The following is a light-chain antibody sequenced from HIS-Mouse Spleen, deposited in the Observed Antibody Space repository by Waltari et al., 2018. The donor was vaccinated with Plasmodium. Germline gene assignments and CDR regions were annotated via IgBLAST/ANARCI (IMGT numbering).Light chain of an antibody. V-gene: IGKV1-5*03. CDR3: QQYNSYSWT. J-gene: IGKJ1*01. CDR2: KAA. Sequence: DIQMTQSPSTLSASVGDRVTITCRASQSISSWLAWYQQKPGKAPKLLIYKAASLESGVPSRFSGSGSGTEFTLTISSLKTDEFATYYCQQYNSYSWTFGQGTKVEIK. CDR1: QSISSW.